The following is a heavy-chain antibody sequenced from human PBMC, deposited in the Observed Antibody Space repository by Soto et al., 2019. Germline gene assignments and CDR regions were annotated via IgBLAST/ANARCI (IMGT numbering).Heavy chain of an antibody. Sequence: GASVKVSCKASGGTFSSYTISWVRQAPGQGLEWMGRIIPILGIANYAQKFQGRVTITADKSTSTAYMELSSLRSEDTAVYYCATGRGLSRSRPGPYYFDYWGQGTLVTVSS. V-gene: IGHV1-69*02. CDR3: ATGRGLSRSRPGPYYFDY. D-gene: IGHD6-6*01. CDR2: IIPILGIA. J-gene: IGHJ4*02. CDR1: GGTFSSYT.